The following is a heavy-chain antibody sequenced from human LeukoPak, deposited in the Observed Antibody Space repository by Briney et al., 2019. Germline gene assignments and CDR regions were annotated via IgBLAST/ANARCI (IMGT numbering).Heavy chain of an antibody. J-gene: IGHJ4*02. CDR1: GFTFTTYW. CDR2: IKQDGSEK. D-gene: IGHD2-2*01. Sequence: GGSLRLSCAASGFTFTTYWMGWVRQAPGKGLEWVANIKQDGSEKYYVDSVKGRFTISRDNAKNSLYLQMNSLRAEDTAVYYCAHGSMYQLDYWGQGTLVTVSS. CDR3: AHGSMYQLDY. V-gene: IGHV3-7*03.